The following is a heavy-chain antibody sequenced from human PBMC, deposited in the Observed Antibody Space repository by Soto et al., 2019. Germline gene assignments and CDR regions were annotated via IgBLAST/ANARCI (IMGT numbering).Heavy chain of an antibody. CDR1: GYTFTSYG. CDR3: ARSPYDILTGYYRHAFDI. J-gene: IGHJ3*02. V-gene: IGHV1-18*01. CDR2: ISAYNGNT. Sequence: ASVKVSCKASGYTFTSYGISWVRQAPGQGLEWMGWISAYNGNTNYAQKLQGRVTMTTDTSTSTAYMELRSLRSDDTAVYYCARSPYDILTGYYRHAFDIWGQGTMVTVSS. D-gene: IGHD3-9*01.